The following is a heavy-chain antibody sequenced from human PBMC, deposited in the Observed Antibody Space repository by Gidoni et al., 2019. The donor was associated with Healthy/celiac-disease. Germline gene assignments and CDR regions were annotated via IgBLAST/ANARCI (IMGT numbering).Heavy chain of an antibody. CDR2: ISYDGSNK. D-gene: IGHD1-26*01. CDR3: AKDKREWELTPPFDY. V-gene: IGHV3-30*18. J-gene: IGHJ4*02. CDR1: GLTFSRYC. Sequence: QVQLVESGGGVVQPGRSLRLSAAAAGLTFSRYCMHWVRQAPGKGLEWLAVISYDGSNKYYADSVKGRFTISRDNSKNTLYLQMNSLRAEDTAVYYCAKDKREWELTPPFDYWGQGTLVTVSS.